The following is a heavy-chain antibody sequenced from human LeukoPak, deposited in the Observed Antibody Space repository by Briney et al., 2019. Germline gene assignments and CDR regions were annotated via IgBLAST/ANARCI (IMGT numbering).Heavy chain of an antibody. CDR2: INPSGGST. Sequence: ASVNVSCKASGYTFTSYYMHWVRQAPGQGLEWMGIINPSGGSTSYAQKFQGRVTMTRDTSTSTVYMELSSLRSEDTAVYYCARERSCSSTSCFDAFDIWGQGTMVTVSS. V-gene: IGHV1-46*01. J-gene: IGHJ3*02. CDR1: GYTFTSYY. CDR3: ARERSCSSTSCFDAFDI. D-gene: IGHD2-2*01.